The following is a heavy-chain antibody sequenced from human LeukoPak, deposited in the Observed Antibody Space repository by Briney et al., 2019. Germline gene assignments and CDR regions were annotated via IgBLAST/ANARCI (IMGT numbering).Heavy chain of an antibody. CDR3: ARFWSGYFDY. Sequence: SETLSLTCAVSGGPFSAYWSWIRQPPGKGLEWIGYIYHSGSTYYNPSLKSRVTISVDRSKNQFSLKLSSVTAADTAVYYCARFWSGYFDYWGQGTLVTVSS. J-gene: IGHJ4*02. V-gene: IGHV4-34*01. CDR2: IYHSGST. D-gene: IGHD3-3*01. CDR1: GGPFSAY.